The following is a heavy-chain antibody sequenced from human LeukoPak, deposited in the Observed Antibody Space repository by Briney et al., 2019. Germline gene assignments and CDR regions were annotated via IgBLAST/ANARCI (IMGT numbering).Heavy chain of an antibody. Sequence: SETLSLTCTVSGGSISSSSYYWGWIRQPPGKGLEWIGSIYYSGSTYDNPSLKSRVTISVDTSKNPFSLKLSSVTAADTAVYYCARGAMGMVVGVAATKPYYFDFWGQGTRVTVSS. CDR3: ARGAMGMVVGVAATKPYYFDF. D-gene: IGHD2-15*01. CDR1: GGSISSSSYY. J-gene: IGHJ4*02. CDR2: IYYSGST. V-gene: IGHV4-39*07.